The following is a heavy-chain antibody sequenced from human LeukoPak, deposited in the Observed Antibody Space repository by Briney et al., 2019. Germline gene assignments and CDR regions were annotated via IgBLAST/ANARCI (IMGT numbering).Heavy chain of an antibody. Sequence: PSETLSLTCSVSGGSITSGSYYWSWIRQPPGKGLEWIGEINHSGSTNYNPSLKSRVTISVDTSKNQFSLKLSSVTAADTAVYYCARGFILVVVVAAQYYFDYWGQGTLVTVSS. J-gene: IGHJ4*02. CDR2: INHSGST. CDR1: GGSITSGSYY. V-gene: IGHV4-39*07. CDR3: ARGFILVVVVAAQYYFDY. D-gene: IGHD2-15*01.